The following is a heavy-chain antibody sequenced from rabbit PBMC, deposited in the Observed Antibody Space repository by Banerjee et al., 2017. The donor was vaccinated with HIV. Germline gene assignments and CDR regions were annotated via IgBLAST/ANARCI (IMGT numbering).Heavy chain of an antibody. CDR1: GFSFSNGYV. CDR3: ARGYWTDGLHL. V-gene: IGHV1S45*01. CDR2: INTITGDT. J-gene: IGHJ4*01. D-gene: IGHD1-1*01. Sequence: QEQLEESGGDLVKPEGSLTLTCTASGFSFSNGYVMCWVRQAPGKGLEWIACINTITGDTVYATWAKGRFTISKASWTTVTLQMTSLTAADTATYFCARGYWTDGLHLWGPGTLVTV.